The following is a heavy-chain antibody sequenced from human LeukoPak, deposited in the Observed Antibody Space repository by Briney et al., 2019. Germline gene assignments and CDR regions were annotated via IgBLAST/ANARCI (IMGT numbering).Heavy chain of an antibody. CDR1: GFTFSSYG. CDR3: ARSGGRQLLWFGESDY. D-gene: IGHD3-10*01. CDR2: ISFDGSNK. Sequence: PGRSLRLSCAASGFTFSSYGMHWVRQAPGKGLEWVAVISFDGSNKYYADSVKGRFTISRDNSKNTLYLQMNSLRAEDTAVYYCARSGGRQLLWFGESDYWGQGTLVTVSS. V-gene: IGHV3-30*03. J-gene: IGHJ4*02.